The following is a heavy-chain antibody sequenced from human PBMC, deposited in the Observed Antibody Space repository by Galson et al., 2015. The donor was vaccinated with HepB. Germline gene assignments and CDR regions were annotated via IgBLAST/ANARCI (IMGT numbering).Heavy chain of an antibody. CDR1: GYTFTDYY. CDR2: INPNSGGT. D-gene: IGHD1-1*01. J-gene: IGHJ4*02. CDR3: AKSNDNYYYLDF. Sequence: SVKVSCKASGYTFTDYYMHWLRQAPGQGLEWMGRINPNSGGTNYAQNFQGRVTMTRDTSISTAFIELTRLRSDDTAVYYCAKSNDNYYYLDFWGQGTLVTVSS. V-gene: IGHV1-2*06.